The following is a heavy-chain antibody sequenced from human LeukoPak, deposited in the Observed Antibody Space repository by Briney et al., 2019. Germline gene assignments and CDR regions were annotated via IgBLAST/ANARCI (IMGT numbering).Heavy chain of an antibody. CDR2: IYPGDSDT. Sequence: GESLKISCKGSGYSFTSYWIGWVRQIPGKGLGWMGIIYPGDSDTRYSPSFQGQVTTSADKSISTAYLQWSSLKASDTAMYYCARHGRAGYCSGGSCYSGGGNYYYYGMDVWGQGTTVSVSS. CDR3: ARHGRAGYCSGGSCYSGGGNYYYYGMDV. J-gene: IGHJ6*02. D-gene: IGHD2-15*01. V-gene: IGHV5-51*01. CDR1: GYSFTSYW.